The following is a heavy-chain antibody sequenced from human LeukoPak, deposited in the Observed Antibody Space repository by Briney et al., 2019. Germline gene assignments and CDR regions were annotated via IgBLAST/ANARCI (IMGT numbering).Heavy chain of an antibody. CDR3: ARYIAEAGSHYFYGMDV. Sequence: GGSLRLSCAASGFTFSNYAMHWVRQAPGKGLEWVAIISFDGSDKYYADSVKGRFTISRDNSKNTLFLQMNSLRAEDTAVYYCARYIAEAGSHYFYGMDVWGLGTTVPVSS. CDR2: ISFDGSDK. V-gene: IGHV3-30-3*01. D-gene: IGHD6-19*01. CDR1: GFTFSNYA. J-gene: IGHJ6*02.